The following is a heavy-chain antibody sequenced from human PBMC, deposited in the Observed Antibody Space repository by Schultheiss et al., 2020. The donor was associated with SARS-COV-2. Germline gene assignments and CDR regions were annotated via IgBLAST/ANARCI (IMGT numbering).Heavy chain of an antibody. D-gene: IGHD1-26*01. CDR3: ARDGDSGSYSPAFDY. J-gene: IGHJ4*02. V-gene: IGHV3-23*01. CDR2: ISGSGGST. CDR1: GFTFSSYA. Sequence: GGSLRLSCAASGFTFSSYAMSWVRQAPGKGLEWVSAISGSGGSTYYADSVKGRFTISRDNAKNSLYLQMNSLRAEDTAVYYCARDGDSGSYSPAFDYWGQGTLVTVSS.